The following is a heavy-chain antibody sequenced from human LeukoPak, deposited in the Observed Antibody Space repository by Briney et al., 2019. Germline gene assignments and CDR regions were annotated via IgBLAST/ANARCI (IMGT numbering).Heavy chain of an antibody. CDR3: ARGGYSYGFFDY. V-gene: IGHV4-38-2*02. Sequence: PSETLSLTCTVSGYSISSGYYWGWIRQPPGEGLEWIGSIYHSGSTYYNPSLKSRVTISVDTSKNQFSLKLSSVTAADTAVYYCARGGYSYGFFDYWGQGTLVTVSS. J-gene: IGHJ4*02. CDR1: GYSISSGYY. CDR2: IYHSGST. D-gene: IGHD5-18*01.